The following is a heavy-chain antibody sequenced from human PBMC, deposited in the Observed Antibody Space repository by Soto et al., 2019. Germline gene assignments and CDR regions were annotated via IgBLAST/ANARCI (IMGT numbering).Heavy chain of an antibody. CDR1: GGSFSGYY. V-gene: IGHV4-34*01. J-gene: IGHJ5*02. CDR3: ARGGGHVYYYGSGSYYKKQNWFDP. Sequence: SETLSLTCAVYGGSFSGYYWSWIRQPPGKGLEWIGEINHSGSTNYNPSLKGRVTISVDTSKNQFSLKLSSVTAADTAVYYCARGGGHVYYYGSGSYYKKQNWFDPWGQGTLVTVSS. D-gene: IGHD3-10*01. CDR2: INHSGST.